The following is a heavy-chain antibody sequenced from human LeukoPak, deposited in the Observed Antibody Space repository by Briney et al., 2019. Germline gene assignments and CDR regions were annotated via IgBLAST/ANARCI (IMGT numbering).Heavy chain of an antibody. J-gene: IGHJ4*02. CDR1: GFTFSSYS. Sequence: GGSLRLSCAASGFTFSSYSMNWVRQAPGKALDLFSSISSTTLSIYSADSVKRRFTISRDNAKNSLYLQMNSLRAEDTAVYYCARDREDYWGQGTLVTVSS. V-gene: IGHV3-21*01. CDR2: ISSTTLSI. CDR3: ARDREDY.